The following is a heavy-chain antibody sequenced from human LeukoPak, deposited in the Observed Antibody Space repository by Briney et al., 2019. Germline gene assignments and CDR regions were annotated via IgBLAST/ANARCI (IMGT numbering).Heavy chain of an antibody. CDR2: ISAYNGNT. Sequence: ESSVKVSCKASGYTFTSYGISWVRQAPGQGLEWMGWISAYNGNTNYAQKLQGRVTMTTDTSTSTAYMELRSLRSDDTAVYYCARVGGIVVVPAAINPIDYWGQGTLVTVSS. J-gene: IGHJ4*02. CDR1: GYTFTSYG. D-gene: IGHD2-2*02. CDR3: ARVGGIVVVPAAINPIDY. V-gene: IGHV1-18*01.